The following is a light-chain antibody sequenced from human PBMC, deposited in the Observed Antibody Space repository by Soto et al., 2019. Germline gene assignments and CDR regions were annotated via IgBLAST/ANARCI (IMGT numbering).Light chain of an antibody. Sequence: QSVLTQPASVSGSPGQSITISCTGTSSDVGDYKFVSWYLQHPGKAPKLMIYDVHNRPSGVSNRFSGYKSGNTASLTISGLQAEDEADYYCSSYTSSNTYVFATGTQLTVL. J-gene: IGLJ1*01. V-gene: IGLV2-14*01. CDR1: SSDVGDYKF. CDR3: SSYTSSNTYV. CDR2: DVH.